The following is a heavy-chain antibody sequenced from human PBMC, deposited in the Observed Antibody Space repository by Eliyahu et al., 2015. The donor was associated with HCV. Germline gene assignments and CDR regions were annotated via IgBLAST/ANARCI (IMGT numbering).Heavy chain of an antibody. J-gene: IGHJ3*02. Sequence: EVQLVESGGGLVKPGGSLRLSCAASGFTFSNAWMSWVRQAPGKGLEWVGRIKSKTDGGTTDYAAPVKGRFTISRDDSKNTLYLQMNSLKTEDTAVYYCTTGDSSGYYYQAFDIWGQGTMVTVSS. CDR1: GFTFSNAW. V-gene: IGHV3-15*01. CDR3: TTGDSSGYYYQAFDI. D-gene: IGHD3-22*01. CDR2: IKSKTDGGTT.